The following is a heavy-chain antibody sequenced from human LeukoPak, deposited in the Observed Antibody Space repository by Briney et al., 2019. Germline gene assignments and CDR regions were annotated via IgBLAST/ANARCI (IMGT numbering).Heavy chain of an antibody. J-gene: IGHJ4*02. V-gene: IGHV3-43*02. CDR2: ISGEGFNT. D-gene: IGHD6-13*01. CDR1: GFAFDDYA. CDR3: ARAPWSAASLDY. Sequence: PGGSLRLSCAASGFAFDDYAMHWVRQAPGKGLEWVSLISGEGFNTYYADSVKGRFTISRDNSKDSLYLQMTSLTTEDTALYYCARAPWSAASLDYWGQGILVTVSS.